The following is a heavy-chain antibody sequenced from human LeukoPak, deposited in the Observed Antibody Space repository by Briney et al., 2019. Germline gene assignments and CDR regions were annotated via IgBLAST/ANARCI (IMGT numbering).Heavy chain of an antibody. CDR1: GFTFDDYA. CDR2: IHENGGST. D-gene: IGHD3-10*01. Sequence: GGSLRLSCAASGFTFDDYAMSWVRQAPGKGLEWVSGIHENGGSTGYADSVKGRFAISRDNAKNSLYLQMNSLRAEDTALYYCVRESAGHYGSGSYHDYWGQGTLVTVSS. V-gene: IGHV3-20*04. J-gene: IGHJ4*02. CDR3: VRESAGHYGSGSYHDY.